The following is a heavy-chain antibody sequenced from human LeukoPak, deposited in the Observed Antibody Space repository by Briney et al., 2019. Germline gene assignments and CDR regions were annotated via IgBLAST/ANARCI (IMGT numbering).Heavy chain of an antibody. CDR1: GGSISSYY. CDR3: AREPENEYYYDSSGYYLLNGYFDL. Sequence: SETLSLTCTVSGGSISSYYWSWIRQPAGKGLEWIGRIYTSGSTNYNPSLKSRVTMSVDTSKNQFSLKLSSVTAADTAVYYCAREPENEYYYDSSGYYLLNGYFDLWGRGTLVTVSS. J-gene: IGHJ2*01. D-gene: IGHD3-22*01. CDR2: IYTSGST. V-gene: IGHV4-4*07.